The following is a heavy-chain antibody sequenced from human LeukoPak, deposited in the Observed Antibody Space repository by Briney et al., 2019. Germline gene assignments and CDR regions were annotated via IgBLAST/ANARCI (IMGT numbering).Heavy chain of an antibody. CDR2: IYYSGST. CDR1: GGSISSSSYY. CDR3: ARRRAARVNWFDP. J-gene: IGHJ5*02. D-gene: IGHD6-6*01. V-gene: IGHV4-39*01. Sequence: SETLSLTCTVSGGSISSSSYYWGWIRQPPGKGLEWIGSIYYSGSTYYNPSLKSRVTISVDTSKNQFSLKLSSVTAADTAVYYRARRRAARVNWFDPWGQGTLVTVSS.